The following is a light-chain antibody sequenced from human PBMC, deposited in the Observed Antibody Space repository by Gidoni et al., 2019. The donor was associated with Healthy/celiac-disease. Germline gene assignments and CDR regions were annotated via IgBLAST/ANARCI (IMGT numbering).Light chain of an antibody. CDR3: QQYYSCPPYT. CDR1: QSVSS. J-gene: IGKJ2*01. V-gene: IGKV3-15*01. CDR2: GAP. Sequence: EIAMTQSPATLSLSPGGRATLSCRASQSVSSLLISGAPTRATGIPARFSGSGAGTELSLTISSLQSEDFAVDYCQQYYSCPPYTFGQGTKLEIK.